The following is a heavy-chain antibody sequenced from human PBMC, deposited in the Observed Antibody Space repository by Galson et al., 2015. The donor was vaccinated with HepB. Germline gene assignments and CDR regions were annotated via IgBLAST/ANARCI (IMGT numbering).Heavy chain of an antibody. J-gene: IGHJ4*02. Sequence: SLRLSCAASGFTFSDYYMSWIRQAPGKGLEWVSYISSSSSYTNYADSVKGRFTISRDNAKNSLYLQMNSLRAEDTAVYYCARDRGPSGSSPPLFDYWGQGTLVTVSS. D-gene: IGHD1-26*01. V-gene: IGHV3-11*06. CDR1: GFTFSDYY. CDR2: ISSSSSYT. CDR3: ARDRGPSGSSPPLFDY.